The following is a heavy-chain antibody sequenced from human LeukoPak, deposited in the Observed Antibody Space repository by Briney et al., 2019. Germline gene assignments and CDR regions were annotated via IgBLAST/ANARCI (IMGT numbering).Heavy chain of an antibody. CDR2: FGGRGGTI. CDR3: AKSDCGGDCHLLDY. V-gene: IGHV3-23*01. D-gene: IGHD2-21*02. CDR1: GFTFSTYA. Sequence: PGGSLRLSCAASGFTFSTYAMSWVRQAPGKGLEWVSHFGGRGGTIYYADSVKGRFTISRDNSKNTLYLQMNSLRAEDTAVYYCAKSDCGGDCHLLDYWGQGTLVTVSS. J-gene: IGHJ4*02.